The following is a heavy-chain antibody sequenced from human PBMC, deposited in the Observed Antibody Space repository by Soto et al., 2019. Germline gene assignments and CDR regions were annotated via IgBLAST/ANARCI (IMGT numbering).Heavy chain of an antibody. D-gene: IGHD3-10*01. Sequence: QVQLQQWGAGLLKPSETLSLTCAVYGGSLSDYYWTWFRQPPGKGLELIAEINHSGSTNYNPSLKSRVPKSADTSKHQFSLNLRSVTAADTAVYYCARGGLDTLIRGNYNWFDPWGQGTLVTVSS. CDR3: ARGGLDTLIRGNYNWFDP. V-gene: IGHV4-34*01. CDR1: GGSLSDYY. CDR2: INHSGST. J-gene: IGHJ5*02.